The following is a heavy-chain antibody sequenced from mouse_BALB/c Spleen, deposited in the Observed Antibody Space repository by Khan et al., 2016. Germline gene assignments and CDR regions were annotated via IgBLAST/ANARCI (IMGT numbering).Heavy chain of an antibody. D-gene: IGHD1-1*01. CDR3: TRGEVGAWFAY. J-gene: IGHJ3*01. Sequence: QVQLQQSGAELMKPGASVKISCKATGYKFSSYWIEWVKQRPGHGLEWIGEILPGSASTNYNEKFKDKATFTAETSSKTAYMQLSSLTSEDSAVYYCTRGEVGAWFAYWDQGTLVTVSA. CDR1: GYKFSSYW. V-gene: IGHV1-9*01. CDR2: ILPGSAST.